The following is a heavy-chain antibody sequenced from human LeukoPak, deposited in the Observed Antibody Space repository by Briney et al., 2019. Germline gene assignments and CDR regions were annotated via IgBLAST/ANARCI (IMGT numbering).Heavy chain of an antibody. D-gene: IGHD3-16*01. Sequence: SETLSLTCTVSGGSISSYYWSWIRQPPGKGLEWIGYIYYSGSTNYKPSLKSRVTISVDTSKNQFSLKLSSVTAADTAVYYCAREDLGPIMGLGDWGQGTLVTVSS. CDR2: IYYSGST. J-gene: IGHJ4*02. CDR1: GGSISSYY. V-gene: IGHV4-59*01. CDR3: AREDLGPIMGLGD.